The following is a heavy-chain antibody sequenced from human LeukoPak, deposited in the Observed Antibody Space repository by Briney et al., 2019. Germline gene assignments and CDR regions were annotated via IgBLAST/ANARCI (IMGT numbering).Heavy chain of an antibody. J-gene: IGHJ4*02. Sequence: GGSLRLSCAASGFTFSSYSMMWVRQAPGKGLEWVSYISSSSTTIHYADSVKGRFTISRDNAKNSVYLQMNSLRAEDTAVYYCARGERCSGGSCYSQIDYWGQGTLVTVSS. CDR1: GFTFSSYS. CDR3: ARGERCSGGSCYSQIDY. D-gene: IGHD2-15*01. V-gene: IGHV3-48*01. CDR2: ISSSSTTI.